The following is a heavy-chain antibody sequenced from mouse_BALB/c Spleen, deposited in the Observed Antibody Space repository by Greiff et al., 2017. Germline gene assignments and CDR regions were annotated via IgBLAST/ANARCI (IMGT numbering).Heavy chain of an antibody. CDR2: ISIYYDNT. J-gene: IGHJ2*01. V-gene: IGHV1-67*01. D-gene: IGHD1-1*01. CDR1: GYTFTDYA. CDR3: ATTVVGDYFDY. Sequence: QVQLKQSGPELVRPGESVKISCKGSGYTFTDYAMHWVKQSHAKSLEWIGVISIYYDNTNYNQKFKGKATMTVDKSSSTAYMELARLTSEDSAIYYCATTVVGDYFDYWGQGTTLTVSS.